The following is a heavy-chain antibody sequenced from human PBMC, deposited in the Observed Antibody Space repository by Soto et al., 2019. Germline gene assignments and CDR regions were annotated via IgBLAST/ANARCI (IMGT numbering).Heavy chain of an antibody. D-gene: IGHD6-19*01. J-gene: IGHJ4*02. CDR3: AREVWSSGWYYFDY. V-gene: IGHV3-66*01. CDR1: GFTVSSNY. CDR2: IYSGGST. Sequence: EVQLVESGGGLVQPGGSLRLSCAASGFTVSSNYMSWVRQAPGKGLEWVSVIYSGGSTYYADSVKGRFTISRDNSKNTLYLQMNSLRAEDTAVYYCAREVWSSGWYYFDYWGQGTLVTVSS.